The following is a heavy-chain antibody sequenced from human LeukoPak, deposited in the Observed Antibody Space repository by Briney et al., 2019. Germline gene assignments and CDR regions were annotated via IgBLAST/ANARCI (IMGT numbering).Heavy chain of an antibody. Sequence: GGSLRLSCAASGFTLSSYGMSWVRQAPGKGLEWVSAISGSGGSTYYADSVKGRFTISRDNSKNTLYLQMNSLRAEDTAVYYCAKDPLGYSSGWYHFDYWGQGTLVTVSS. CDR2: ISGSGGST. V-gene: IGHV3-23*01. CDR1: GFTLSSYG. CDR3: AKDPLGYSSGWYHFDY. D-gene: IGHD6-19*01. J-gene: IGHJ4*02.